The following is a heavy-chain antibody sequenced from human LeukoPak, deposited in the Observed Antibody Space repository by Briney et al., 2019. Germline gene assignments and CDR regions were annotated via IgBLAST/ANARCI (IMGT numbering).Heavy chain of an antibody. CDR1: GDSVSSNSAA. V-gene: IGHV6-1*01. CDR2: TYYRSKWYN. D-gene: IGHD6-19*01. Sequence: PSQTLSLTCVISGDSVSSNSAAWNWIRQSPSRGLEWLGRTYYRSKWYNDYAVSVKSRITINPDTSKNQFSLQLNSVTPEDTAVYYCARDLSGIAVADPYFDYWGQGTLVTVSS. CDR3: ARDLSGIAVADPYFDY. J-gene: IGHJ4*02.